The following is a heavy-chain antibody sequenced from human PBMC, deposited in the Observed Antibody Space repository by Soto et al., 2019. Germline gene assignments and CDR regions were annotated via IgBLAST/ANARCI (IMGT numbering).Heavy chain of an antibody. Sequence: PSETLSLTCTVSGGSISNDYWTWIRQPPGKGLEWIGYIYFTGSTNYNPSLKSRVTISVDTSKNQFSLKLTSVTAADTAVYYCTKIGAPPDNNWFDSWGQGTLVTVSS. D-gene: IGHD3-22*01. J-gene: IGHJ5*01. CDR3: TKIGAPPDNNWFDS. CDR1: GGSISNDY. V-gene: IGHV4-59*12. CDR2: IYFTGST.